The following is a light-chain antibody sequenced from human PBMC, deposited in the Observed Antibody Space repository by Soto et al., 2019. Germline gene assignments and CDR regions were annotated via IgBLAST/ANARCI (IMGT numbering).Light chain of an antibody. J-gene: IGLJ1*01. CDR3: SSYAGSSNV. V-gene: IGLV2-8*01. CDR1: SSDVSGYNY. Sequence: QPLLTQPPSASGSPGQSVAISGTGTSSDVSGYNYVSWYQQQPGKAPKLMIYEVNKRPSGVRDCISGSKSGNTASLTVSGLQAEDEADYYCSSYAGSSNVFGPGTKVPVL. CDR2: EVN.